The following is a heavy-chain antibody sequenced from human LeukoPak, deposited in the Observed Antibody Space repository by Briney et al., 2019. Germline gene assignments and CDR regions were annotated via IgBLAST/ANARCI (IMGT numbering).Heavy chain of an antibody. CDR1: GGSFSGYY. CDR2: INHSGST. V-gene: IGHV4-34*01. CDR3: ARGLWFGEVYFDY. D-gene: IGHD3-10*01. Sequence: SSETLSLTCAVYGGSFSGYYWSWISQPPGKGLEWIGEINHSGSTNYNPSLKSRVTISVDTSKNQFSLKLSSVTAADTAVYYCARGLWFGEVYFDYWGQGTLVTVSS. J-gene: IGHJ4*02.